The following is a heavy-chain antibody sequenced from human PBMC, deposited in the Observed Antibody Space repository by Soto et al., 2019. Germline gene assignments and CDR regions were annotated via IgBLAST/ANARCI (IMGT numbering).Heavy chain of an antibody. CDR2: INADSGGT. J-gene: IGHJ5*02. CDR3: AKNLTRQLAYWLDP. D-gene: IGHD6-6*01. Sequence: GGSVKVSCKSSVFSFTGYYMHWLRQAPGRGIEWRGWINADSGGTECAQNFRGSVTFTRDTSMARAYLTLTSLKYYDTELYYCAKNLTRQLAYWLDPWGQGTQVTVSS. CDR1: VFSFTGYY. V-gene: IGHV1-2*02.